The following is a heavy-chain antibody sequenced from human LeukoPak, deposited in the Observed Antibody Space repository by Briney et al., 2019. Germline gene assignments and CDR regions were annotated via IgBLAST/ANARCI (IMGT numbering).Heavy chain of an antibody. CDR3: TRGPEWFGVNVDY. V-gene: IGHV1-18*01. CDR2: ISTYNGNT. J-gene: IGHJ4*02. D-gene: IGHD3-10*01. Sequence: GASVKVSFKASGYTFTNYDINWVRQAPGQGLEWMGWISTYNGNTNYAQKLQGRVTMTTDTSTSTAHMELRSLRTDDTAVYYCTRGPEWFGVNVDYWGQGTLVTVSS. CDR1: GYTFTNYD.